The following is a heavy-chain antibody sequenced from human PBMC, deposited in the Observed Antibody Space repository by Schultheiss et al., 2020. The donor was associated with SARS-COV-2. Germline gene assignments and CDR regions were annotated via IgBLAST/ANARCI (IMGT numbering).Heavy chain of an antibody. Sequence: GESLKISCAASGFTFSSYGMHWVRQAPGKGLEWMAVIWHDGSNKYYGDSVKGRFTISRDNGKNSLYLQMNSLRVEDTAVYYCARGPPSYYYDSSGSWGGDFDLWGRGTLVTVSS. CDR1: GFTFSSYG. V-gene: IGHV3-33*01. J-gene: IGHJ2*01. CDR3: ARGPPSYYYDSSGSWGGDFDL. CDR2: IWHDGSNK. D-gene: IGHD3-22*01.